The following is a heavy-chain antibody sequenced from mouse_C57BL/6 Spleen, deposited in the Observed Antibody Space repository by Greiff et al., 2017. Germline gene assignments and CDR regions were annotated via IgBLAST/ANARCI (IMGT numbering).Heavy chain of an antibody. CDR2: IHPNSGST. CDR3: AREEIYYGYGYAMDY. Sequence: QVQLKQPGAELVKPGASVKLSCKASGYTFTSYWMHWVKQRPGQGLEWIGMIHPNSGSTNYNEKFKSKATLTVDKSSSTAYMQLSSLTSEDSAVYYCAREEIYYGYGYAMDYWGQGTSVTVSS. D-gene: IGHD2-2*01. CDR1: GYTFTSYW. J-gene: IGHJ4*01. V-gene: IGHV1-64*01.